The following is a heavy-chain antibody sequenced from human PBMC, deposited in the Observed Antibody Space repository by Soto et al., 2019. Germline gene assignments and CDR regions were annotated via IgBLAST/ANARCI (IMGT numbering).Heavy chain of an antibody. CDR2: IDPKSGGT. V-gene: IGHV1-2*02. CDR3: ARVSVDVPE. J-gene: IGHJ4*02. Sequence: QLVQSGDEVKKPGASVRVSCKTSGHTFIAYYIHWVRQAPGQGLEWMGWIDPKSGGTTYEQKFLGRVTMTRDTSINTAYMDLNRLTSEDTAVYYCARVSVDVPEWGQGTLITVSS. D-gene: IGHD5-12*01. CDR1: GHTFIAYY.